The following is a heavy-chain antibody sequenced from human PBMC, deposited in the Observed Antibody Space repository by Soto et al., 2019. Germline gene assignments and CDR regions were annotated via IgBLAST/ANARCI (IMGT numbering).Heavy chain of an antibody. CDR2: IYHSGST. CDR3: ARDCKGLRFLEWLGCSGMDV. Sequence: SETLSLTCAVSGGSISSSNWWSWVRQPPGKGLEWIGEIYHSGSTNYNPSLKSRVTISVDKSKNQFSLKLSSVTAADTAVYYCARDCKGLRFLEWLGCSGMDVWGQGTTVTVSS. CDR1: GGSISSSNW. J-gene: IGHJ6*02. D-gene: IGHD3-3*01. V-gene: IGHV4-4*02.